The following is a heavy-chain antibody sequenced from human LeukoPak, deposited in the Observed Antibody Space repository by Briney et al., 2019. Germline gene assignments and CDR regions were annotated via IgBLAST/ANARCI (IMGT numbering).Heavy chain of an antibody. CDR1: GFTFRSCW. J-gene: IGHJ4*02. CDR3: ARETPDSSGWD. V-gene: IGHV3-7*01. Sequence: PGGSLRLSCGASGFTFRSCWMNWVRQAPGKGLEWVANIKQDGSKKNYVDSLKGRFTISRDNAKNSLFLQMNSLKAEDTAVYYCARETPDSSGWDWGQGTLVTVSS. D-gene: IGHD6-19*01. CDR2: IKQDGSKK.